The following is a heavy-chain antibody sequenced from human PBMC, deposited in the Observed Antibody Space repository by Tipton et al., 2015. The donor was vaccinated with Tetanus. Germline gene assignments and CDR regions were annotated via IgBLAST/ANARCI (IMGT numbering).Heavy chain of an antibody. Sequence: LVKPTQTLSLTCAISGDSVSRDGPTWNWIRQSPSRGLEWLGRTYYRSQWITDYAVSVRGRITINPDTSNNLVSLELRSVTPEDTAVYYCARDPPMCYSCLDSWGQGTLITVSS. J-gene: IGHJ4*02. CDR1: GDSVSRDGPT. CDR2: TYYRSQWIT. V-gene: IGHV6-1*01. D-gene: IGHD3-10*02. CDR3: ARDPPMCYSCLDS.